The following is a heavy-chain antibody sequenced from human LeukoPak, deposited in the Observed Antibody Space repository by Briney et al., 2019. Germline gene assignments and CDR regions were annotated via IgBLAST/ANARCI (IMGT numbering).Heavy chain of an antibody. CDR1: GFTFSSYS. Sequence: GGSLRLSCAASGFTFSSYSMNWVRQAPGKGLEWVSYISSSSSTIYCADSVKGRFTISRDNAKNSLYLQMNSLRAEDTAVYYCARDVGHRHDYWGQGTLVTVSS. V-gene: IGHV3-48*04. J-gene: IGHJ4*02. CDR2: ISSSSSTI. CDR3: ARDVGHRHDY. D-gene: IGHD1-26*01.